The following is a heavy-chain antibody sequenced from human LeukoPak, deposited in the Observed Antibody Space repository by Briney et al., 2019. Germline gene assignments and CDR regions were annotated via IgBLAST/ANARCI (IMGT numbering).Heavy chain of an antibody. CDR1: GGTISSYY. CDR3: ARTLEPRYYYYCGMDV. CDR2: IYTSGST. J-gene: IGHJ6*02. D-gene: IGHD1-1*01. V-gene: IGHV4-4*07. Sequence: PSETLSLTCTVSGGTISSYYWSWIRQPAGKGLEWIGRIYTSGSTNYNPSLKSRVTMSVDTSKNQFSLKLSSVTAADTAVYYCARTLEPRYYYYCGMDVWGQGTTVTVSS.